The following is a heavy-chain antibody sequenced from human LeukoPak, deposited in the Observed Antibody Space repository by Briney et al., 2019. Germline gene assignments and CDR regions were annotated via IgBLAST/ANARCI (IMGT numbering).Heavy chain of an antibody. CDR1: GDSISSNSAA. Sequence: SQTLSLTCAISGDSISSNSAAWNWIRQSPSRGLEWLGRTYYRSKWFNDYAVSVKSRITINPDTYKNQFTLQLNSVTPEATAVYYCARVVITVAGTPGYYFDYWGQGTLVTVSS. V-gene: IGHV6-1*01. CDR2: TYYRSKWFN. J-gene: IGHJ4*02. CDR3: ARVVITVAGTPGYYFDY. D-gene: IGHD6-19*01.